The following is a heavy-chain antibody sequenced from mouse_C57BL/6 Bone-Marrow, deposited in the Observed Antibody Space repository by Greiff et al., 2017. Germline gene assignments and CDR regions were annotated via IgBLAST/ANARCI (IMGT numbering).Heavy chain of an antibody. CDR1: GFTFSSYG. J-gene: IGHJ2*01. V-gene: IGHV5-6*01. CDR2: ISSGGSYN. CDR3: ARRCLDY. Sequence: EVQLQQSGGDLVKPGGSLKLSCAASGFTFSSYGMSWVRQTPDKRLEWVATISSGGSYNYYPDSVKGRFTISRDNAKNTLYQQMSSLKSEDTAMYYCARRCLDYWGQGTTLTVSS.